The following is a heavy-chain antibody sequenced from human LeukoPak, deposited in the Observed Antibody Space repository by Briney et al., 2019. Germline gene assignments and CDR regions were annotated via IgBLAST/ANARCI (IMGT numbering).Heavy chain of an antibody. V-gene: IGHV3-30*01. CDR3: AKTNAYYYDSHLGHFDY. CDR2: ISYDGSNK. Sequence: GGSLRLSCAAFGFTFSSYAMHWVRQAPGKGLEWVAVISYDGSNKYYADSVKGRFTISRDNSKNTLYLQMNSLRAEDTAVYYCAKTNAYYYDSHLGHFDYWGQGTLVTVSS. J-gene: IGHJ4*02. D-gene: IGHD3-22*01. CDR1: GFTFSSYA.